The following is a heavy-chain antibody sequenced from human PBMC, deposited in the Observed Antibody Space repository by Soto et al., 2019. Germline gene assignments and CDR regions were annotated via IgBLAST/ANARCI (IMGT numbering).Heavy chain of an antibody. CDR3: ARDWFGIDY. CDR2: INPYNGNT. J-gene: IGHJ4*02. V-gene: IGHV1-18*01. CDR1: GYTFTSYG. D-gene: IGHD3-16*01. Sequence: QVQLVQSGAEVKKPGASVKVSCKASGYTFTSYGISWVRQAPGQGLEWMGWINPYNGNTNYAQKLQGRVTMTTDTSTNTAYMELRCLRADDTAVYYCARDWFGIDYWGQGTLVTVSS.